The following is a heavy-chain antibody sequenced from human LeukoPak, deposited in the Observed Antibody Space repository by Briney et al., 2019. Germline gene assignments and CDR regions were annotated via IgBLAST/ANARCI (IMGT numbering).Heavy chain of an antibody. J-gene: IGHJ6*02. D-gene: IGHD1-1*01. CDR3: ARDPRENWNDSYYYYGMDV. Sequence: GRSLRLSCAASGFTFSGYPMHWVRQAPGKGLEWVAVISYDGNNKKYADSVKGRFTISRDNSKNTLYLQMNSLRAEDTAVYYCARDPRENWNDSYYYYGMDVWGQGTTVTVSS. CDR2: ISYDGNNK. V-gene: IGHV3-30-3*01. CDR1: GFTFSGYP.